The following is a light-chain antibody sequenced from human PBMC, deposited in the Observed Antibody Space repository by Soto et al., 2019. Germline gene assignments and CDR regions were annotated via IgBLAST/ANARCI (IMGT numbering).Light chain of an antibody. CDR1: QSVSIN. V-gene: IGKV3-15*01. CDR2: GAS. CDR3: QQYNIWPLT. Sequence: EVVMTQSPATLSVSPGERATLSCRASQSVSINLAWYQQKLGQAPRLVIYGASTGATGIPATFSGSGSGTDFTLTISSLESEDFALYYCQQYNIWPLTFGGGTQLEIK. J-gene: IGKJ4*01.